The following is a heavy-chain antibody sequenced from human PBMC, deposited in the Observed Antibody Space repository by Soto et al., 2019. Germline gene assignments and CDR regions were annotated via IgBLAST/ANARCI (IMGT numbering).Heavy chain of an antibody. CDR3: ARGTIVVVPATLRYYYYYGMDV. CDR1: GGSFSGYY. V-gene: IGHV4-34*01. J-gene: IGHJ6*02. CDR2: INHSGST. Sequence: QVQLQQWGAGLLKPSETLSLTCAVYGGSFSGYYWSWIRQPPGKGLEWIGEINHSGSTNYNPSLKSRGTISVDTSKNQFSLKLSSVTAADTAVYYCARGTIVVVPATLRYYYYYGMDVWGQGTTVTVSS. D-gene: IGHD2-2*01.